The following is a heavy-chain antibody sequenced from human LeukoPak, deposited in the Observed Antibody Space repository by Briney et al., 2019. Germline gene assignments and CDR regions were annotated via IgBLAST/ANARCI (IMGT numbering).Heavy chain of an antibody. CDR1: GFTFSTFL. V-gene: IGHV3-30*01. J-gene: IGHJ3*01. CDR2: ISSDGNNK. Sequence: GRSRRLSCSASGFTFSTFLMHWVRQAPGKGLEWVAVISSDGNNKYYADSVKGRFRISRDNSKKTLYLQMNGLRTEDTAVYHCHIVAVTAHSPPDSFDVWGQGTLVTVTS. CDR3: HIVAVTAHSPPDSFDV. D-gene: IGHD2-21*02.